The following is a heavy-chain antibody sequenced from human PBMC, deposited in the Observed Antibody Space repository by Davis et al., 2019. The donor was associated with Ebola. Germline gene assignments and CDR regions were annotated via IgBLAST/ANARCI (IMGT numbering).Heavy chain of an antibody. D-gene: IGHD2-15*01. J-gene: IGHJ6*02. V-gene: IGHV1-69*13. Sequence: SVKVSCKASGGTFSSYAISWVRQAPGQGLEWMGGIIPIFGTANYAQKFQGRVTITADESTSTAYMELSSLRSEDTAVYYCASYCSGGSCYYYYYGMDVWGQGTTVTVSS. CDR2: IIPIFGTA. CDR1: GGTFSSYA. CDR3: ASYCSGGSCYYYYYGMDV.